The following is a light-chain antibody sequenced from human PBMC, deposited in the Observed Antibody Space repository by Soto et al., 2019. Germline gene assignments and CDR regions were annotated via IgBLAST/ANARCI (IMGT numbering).Light chain of an antibody. CDR2: RNN. Sequence: QPVLTQPPSVSGTPGQRVTISCSGSSSNIGTNYVYWYQQLPGTAPKLLIYRNNQRPSGVPDRFSGSKSGTSASLAISGLRSEDEADYYCAAWDDSLGVAVFGGGTQLTVL. V-gene: IGLV1-47*01. CDR1: SSNIGTNY. CDR3: AAWDDSLGVAV. J-gene: IGLJ7*01.